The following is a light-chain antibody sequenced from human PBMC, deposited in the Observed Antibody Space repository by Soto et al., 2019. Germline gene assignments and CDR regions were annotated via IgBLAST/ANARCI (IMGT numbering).Light chain of an antibody. J-gene: IGKJ5*01. V-gene: IGKV3-20*01. CDR3: LQYCSSPT. CDR1: QSVSNNY. CDR2: GAS. Sequence: EMVFTQSPGTLSLSPGERATLSCRASQSVSNNYLAWYQQKPGQAPRRLIYGASSRATGIPDRFSGSGSGTDFTLTISRLEPEDFAVYYCLQYCSSPTFGEGTRLEIK.